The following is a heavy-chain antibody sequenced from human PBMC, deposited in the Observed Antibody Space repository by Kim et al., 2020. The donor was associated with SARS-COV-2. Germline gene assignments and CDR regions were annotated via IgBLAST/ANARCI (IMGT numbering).Heavy chain of an antibody. CDR1: GFTFSSYG. D-gene: IGHD6-6*01. CDR2: ISYDGSNK. CDR3: AKHTIAARPHFDY. V-gene: IGHV3-30*18. Sequence: GGSLRLSCAASGFTFSSYGMHWVRQAPGKGLEWVAVISYDGSNKYYADSVKGRFTISRDNSKNTLYLQMNSLRAEDTAVYYCAKHTIAARPHFDYWGQGTLVTVSS. J-gene: IGHJ4*02.